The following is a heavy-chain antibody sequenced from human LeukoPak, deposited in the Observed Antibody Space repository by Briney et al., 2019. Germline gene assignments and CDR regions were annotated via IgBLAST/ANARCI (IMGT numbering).Heavy chain of an antibody. CDR1: DGSISSSSYY. CDR2: IYYSGST. V-gene: IGHV4-61*05. D-gene: IGHD3-22*01. J-gene: IGHJ4*02. CDR3: ARVGYDSSGYYYEGLIDY. Sequence: SETLSLTCTVSDGSISSSSYYWGWIRQPPGKGLEWIGYIYYSGSTNYNPSLKSRVTISVDTSKNQFSLKLSSVTAADTAVYYCARVGYDSSGYYYEGLIDYWGQGTLVTVSS.